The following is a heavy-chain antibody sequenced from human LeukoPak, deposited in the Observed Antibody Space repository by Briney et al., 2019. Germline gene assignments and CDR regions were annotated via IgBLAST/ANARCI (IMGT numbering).Heavy chain of an antibody. CDR1: GFTFTDVY. CDR3: SRDPRSLDY. J-gene: IGHJ4*02. V-gene: IGHV3-11*01. Sequence: GGSLRLSCAASGFTFTDVYMSWIRQSPGKGLEWLAYVSPNSADISYADSVKGRFTISRDNAKNSLYLQMNSLRVEDTGIYYCSRDPRSLDYWGQGALVTVSS. CDR2: VSPNSADI.